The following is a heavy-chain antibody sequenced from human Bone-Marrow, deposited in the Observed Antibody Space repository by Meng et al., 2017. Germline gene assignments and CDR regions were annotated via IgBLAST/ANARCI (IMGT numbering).Heavy chain of an antibody. CDR3: ARVAWGFDY. CDR1: GFTFDLYW. J-gene: IGHJ4*02. V-gene: IGHV3-74*01. D-gene: IGHD7-27*01. Sequence: QVGESGGGLVRPGGSLILSRAASGFTFDLYWMHWVRQAPGKGLVWVSRINSDGSSTSYADSVKGRFTISRDNAKNTLYLQMNSLTAEDTAIYYCARVAWGFDYWGQGTLVTVAS. CDR2: INSDGSST.